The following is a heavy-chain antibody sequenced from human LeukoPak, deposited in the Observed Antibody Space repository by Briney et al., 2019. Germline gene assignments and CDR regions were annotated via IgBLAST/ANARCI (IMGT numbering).Heavy chain of an antibody. CDR2: ISGSGGST. CDR3: AKGSTVVTPGSWFDP. V-gene: IGHV3-23*01. CDR1: GFTFSSYA. J-gene: IGHJ5*02. D-gene: IGHD4-23*01. Sequence: GASLRLSCEASGFTFSSYAMSWVRQAPGKGLEWVSAISGSGGSTYYADSVKGRFTISRDNSKNTLYLQMNSLRAEDTAVYYCAKGSTVVTPGSWFDPWGQGTLVTVSS.